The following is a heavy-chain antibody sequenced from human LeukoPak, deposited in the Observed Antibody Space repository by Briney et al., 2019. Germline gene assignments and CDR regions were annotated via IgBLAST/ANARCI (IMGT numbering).Heavy chain of an antibody. CDR2: IYYSGII. D-gene: IGHD1-26*01. CDR3: ARGVASEWSGAIWFDP. CDR1: GGSISGYY. J-gene: IGHJ5*02. V-gene: IGHV4-59*01. Sequence: KTSETLSLTCAVSGGSISGYYWSWIRQPPGKGLEWIGYIYYSGIINYNPSLKSRVTISIDTSKNQFSLRLTSVTAADTAVYYCARGVASEWSGAIWFDPWGQGTLVTVSS.